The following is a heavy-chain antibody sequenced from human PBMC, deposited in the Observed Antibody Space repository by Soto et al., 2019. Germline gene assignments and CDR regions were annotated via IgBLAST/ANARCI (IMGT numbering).Heavy chain of an antibody. Sequence: PGGSLRLSCAASGFKFSDYGMNWVRQDPGEGLEWLSYISSSGGPIYYADSVKGRFTISRDNAKNSLYLQLNSLRAEDTAVYYCARGYYYDSSGPYDYWGQGTLVTVSS. V-gene: IGHV3-48*01. CDR2: ISSSGGPI. J-gene: IGHJ4*02. D-gene: IGHD3-22*01. CDR3: ARGYYYDSSGPYDY. CDR1: GFKFSDYG.